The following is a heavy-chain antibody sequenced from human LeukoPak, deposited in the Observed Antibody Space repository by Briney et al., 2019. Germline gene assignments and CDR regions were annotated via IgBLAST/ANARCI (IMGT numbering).Heavy chain of an antibody. CDR3: AKDKAAGDY. J-gene: IGHJ4*02. CDR1: GFTFSSYA. V-gene: IGHV3-23*01. D-gene: IGHD6-13*01. Sequence: GGSLRLSCAASGFTFSSYAMSWVPQAPGKGLEWVSAISGSGGSTYYADSVKGRFTIYRDNSKNTLYLQVNGLRAEDTAVYYCAKDKAAGDYWGQGTLVTVSS. CDR2: ISGSGGST.